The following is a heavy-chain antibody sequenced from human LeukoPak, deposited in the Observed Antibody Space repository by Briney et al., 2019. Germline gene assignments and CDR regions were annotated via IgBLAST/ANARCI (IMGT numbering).Heavy chain of an antibody. D-gene: IGHD2-2*01. V-gene: IGHV3-48*03. J-gene: IGHJ6*02. CDR3: ARESPAAYTYYYYGMDV. CDR1: GFTFSSYE. CDR2: ISSSGSTI. Sequence: GGSLRLSCAASGFTFSSYEMNWVRQAPGKGLEWVSYISSSGSTIYYADSVKGRFTTSRDNAKNSLYLQMNSLRAEDTAVYYCARESPAAYTYYYYGMDVWGQGTTVTVSS.